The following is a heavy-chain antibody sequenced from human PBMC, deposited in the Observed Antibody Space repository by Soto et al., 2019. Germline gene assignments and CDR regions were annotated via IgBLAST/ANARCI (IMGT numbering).Heavy chain of an antibody. CDR2: IWYDGSNK. Sequence: SLRLSCAASGFTFSSYGMHWVRQAPGKGLEWVAVIWYDGSNKYYADSVKGRFTISRDNSKNTAYLQMNSLKTEDTAVYYCTGVVVTPGFEGVGNAFDIWGQGTMVTVSS. D-gene: IGHD3-22*01. J-gene: IGHJ3*02. CDR1: GFTFSSYG. V-gene: IGHV3-33*01. CDR3: TGVVVTPGFEGVGNAFDI.